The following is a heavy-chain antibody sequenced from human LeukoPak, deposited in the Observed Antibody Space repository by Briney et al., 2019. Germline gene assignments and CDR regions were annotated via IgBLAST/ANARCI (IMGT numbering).Heavy chain of an antibody. V-gene: IGHV3-23*01. CDR2: ISGNGGST. CDR1: GFTFSNYA. Sequence: GGSLRLSCAASGFTFSNYAMNWVRQAPGKGLEWVSGISGNGGSTSYADSVKGRFTISRDNSKNTLYLQMNSLGAEDTAVYYCANSRKQWLALRGDAFDIWGQGTMVTVSS. D-gene: IGHD6-19*01. J-gene: IGHJ3*02. CDR3: ANSRKQWLALRGDAFDI.